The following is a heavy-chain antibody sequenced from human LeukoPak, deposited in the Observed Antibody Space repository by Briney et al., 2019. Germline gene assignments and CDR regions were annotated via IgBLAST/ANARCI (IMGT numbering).Heavy chain of an antibody. CDR1: GFTFSSYS. CDR3: ARDPDVAAAGTN. D-gene: IGHD6-13*01. J-gene: IGHJ4*02. V-gene: IGHV3-21*01. Sequence: SGGSLRLSCAASGFTFSSYSMNWVSQAPGKGLEWVSSISSSSSYIYYADSVKGRFTISRDNAKNSLYLQMNSLRAEDTAVYYCARDPDVAAAGTNWGQGTLVTVSS. CDR2: ISSSSSYI.